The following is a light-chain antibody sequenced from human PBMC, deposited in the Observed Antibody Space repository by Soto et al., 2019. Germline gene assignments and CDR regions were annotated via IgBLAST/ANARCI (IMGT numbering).Light chain of an antibody. V-gene: IGLV2-14*01. Sequence: QSVLTQPASVSGSPGQSITISCTGTSSDIGDYNYVSWYQQHPGKAPKVMIYDVSNRPSGVSNRFSGSKSGNTASLTISGLQAEDEADYYCTSYTSISTYVFGTGTQLTVL. CDR1: SSDIGDYNY. CDR3: TSYTSISTYV. CDR2: DVS. J-gene: IGLJ1*01.